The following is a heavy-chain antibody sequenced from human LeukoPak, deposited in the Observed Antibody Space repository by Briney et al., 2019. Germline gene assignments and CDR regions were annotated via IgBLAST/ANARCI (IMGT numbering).Heavy chain of an antibody. CDR2: IYHGGST. D-gene: IGHD3-3*01. CDR1: GGSISSSNW. V-gene: IGHV4-4*02. CDR3: AGDRRYYDFWSGYFHWFDP. Sequence: PSGTLSLTCAVSGGSISSSNWWSWVRQPPGKGLEWIGEIYHGGSTNYNPSLKSRVTISVDTSKNQFSLKLSSVTAADTAVYYCAGDRRYYDFWSGYFHWFDPWGQGTLVTVSS. J-gene: IGHJ5*02.